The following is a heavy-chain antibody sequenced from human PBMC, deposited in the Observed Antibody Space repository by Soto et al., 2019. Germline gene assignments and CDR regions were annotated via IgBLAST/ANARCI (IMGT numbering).Heavy chain of an antibody. CDR2: INHSGST. D-gene: IGHD3-10*01. CDR3: ARIADYYGSGSYYNVAMAGYYGMDV. J-gene: IGHJ6*02. V-gene: IGHV4-34*01. CDR1: GGSFSGYY. Sequence: PSETLSLTCAVYGGSFSGYYWSWIRQPPGKGLEWIREINHSGSTNYNPSLKSRVTISVDTSKNQFSLKLSSVTAADTAVYYCARIADYYGSGSYYNVAMAGYYGMDVWGQGTTVTV.